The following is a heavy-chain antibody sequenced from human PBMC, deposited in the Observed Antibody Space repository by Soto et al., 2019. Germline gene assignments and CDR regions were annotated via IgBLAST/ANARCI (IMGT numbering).Heavy chain of an antibody. V-gene: IGHV3-33*01. D-gene: IGHD1-7*01. CDR3: ARGNYGASGIDY. CDR2: IWYDGNNK. Sequence: LRLSCEGSGFTFSNYGIHWVRQAPGMGLDWVAVIWYDGNNKYYSESVKGRFTISRDNSKNTVFLEMSSLRAEDTAVYYCARGNYGASGIDYWGPGALVTVSS. CDR1: GFTFSNYG. J-gene: IGHJ4*02.